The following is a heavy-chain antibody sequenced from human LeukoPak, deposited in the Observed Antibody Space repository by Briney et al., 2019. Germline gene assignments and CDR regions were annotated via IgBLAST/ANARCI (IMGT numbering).Heavy chain of an antibody. CDR2: ISGSGGST. CDR3: AKQGMVRGVHFDY. D-gene: IGHD3-10*01. Sequence: GGSLRLSCAASGFTFSSYAMSWVRQAPGKGLEWGSAISGSGGSTYYADSVKGRFTISRDNSKNTLYLQMNSLRAEDTAVYYCAKQGMVRGVHFDYWGQGTLVTVSS. CDR1: GFTFSSYA. V-gene: IGHV3-23*01. J-gene: IGHJ4*02.